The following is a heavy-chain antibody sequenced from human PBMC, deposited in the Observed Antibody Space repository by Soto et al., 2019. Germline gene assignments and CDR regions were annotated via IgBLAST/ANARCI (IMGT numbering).Heavy chain of an antibody. Sequence: GSLRLSCAASGFTFSSYAMSWVRQAQGKGLEWVSAISGSGGSTYYADSVKGRFTISRDNSKNTLYLQMNSLRAEDTAVYYCARDSTTVTDAFDIWGQGTMVTVS. CDR2: ISGSGGST. CDR3: ARDSTTVTDAFDI. CDR1: GFTFSSYA. V-gene: IGHV3-23*01. J-gene: IGHJ3*02. D-gene: IGHD4-17*01.